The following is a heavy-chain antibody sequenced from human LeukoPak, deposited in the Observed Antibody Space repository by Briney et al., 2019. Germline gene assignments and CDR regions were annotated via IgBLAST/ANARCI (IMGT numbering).Heavy chain of an antibody. D-gene: IGHD1-26*01. CDR1: GTTFDSHY. J-gene: IGHJ4*02. Sequence: GGSLRLSCAASGTTFDSHYMTWVRQTPQKGLEWVANINQDGSEKNYVDSVKGRFTISRDNAKKSLYLQMNSLRAEDTAVYYCASAAGWESAYWGQGTLVTVSS. CDR2: INQDGSEK. CDR3: ASAAGWESAY. V-gene: IGHV3-7*01.